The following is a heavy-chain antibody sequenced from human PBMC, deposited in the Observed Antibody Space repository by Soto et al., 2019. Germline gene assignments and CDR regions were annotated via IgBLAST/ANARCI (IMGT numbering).Heavy chain of an antibody. CDR2: IIPILGIA. D-gene: IGHD2-2*01. V-gene: IGHV1-69*02. J-gene: IGHJ2*01. Sequence: QVQLVQSGAEVKKPGSSVKVSCKASGGTFSSYTISWVRQAPGQGLEWMGRIIPILGIANYAQKFRGRVTITADKSTSTAYMERSSLRSEDTAVYYCARGGGQYCSSTSCYPYWYFDLWGRGTLVTVSS. CDR1: GGTFSSYT. CDR3: ARGGGQYCSSTSCYPYWYFDL.